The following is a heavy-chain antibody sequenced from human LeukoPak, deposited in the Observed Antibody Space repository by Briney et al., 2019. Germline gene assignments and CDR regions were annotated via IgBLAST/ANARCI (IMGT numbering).Heavy chain of an antibody. CDR2: LDTSGST. Sequence: SETLSLTCTVSGGSISSYYWSWIRQPAGKGLEWIGRLDTSGSTNYTPSLKSRVTMSVDTSKNQFSLKLSSVTAADTAVYYCARAAVVVPAAPFDYWGQGTLVTVSS. CDR1: GGSISSYY. D-gene: IGHD2-2*01. CDR3: ARAAVVVPAAPFDY. V-gene: IGHV4-4*07. J-gene: IGHJ4*02.